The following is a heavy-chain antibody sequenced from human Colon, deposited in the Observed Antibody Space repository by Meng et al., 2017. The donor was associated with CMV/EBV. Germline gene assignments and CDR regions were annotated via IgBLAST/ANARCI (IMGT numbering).Heavy chain of an antibody. Sequence: GESLKISCAASGFTFSTYAMHWVRQAPGKGLEWVAAVSYDGTGKYNTDSVKGRFTISRDNAKNTLYVQMNSLGTEDTAVYFCAKRAVAPANTAQYFAYFGTDVWGQGTTVTVSS. J-gene: IGHJ6*01. CDR2: VSYDGTGK. CDR3: AKRAVAPANTAQYFAYFGTDV. CDR1: GFTFSTYA. V-gene: IGHV3-30-3*01. D-gene: IGHD2-15*01.